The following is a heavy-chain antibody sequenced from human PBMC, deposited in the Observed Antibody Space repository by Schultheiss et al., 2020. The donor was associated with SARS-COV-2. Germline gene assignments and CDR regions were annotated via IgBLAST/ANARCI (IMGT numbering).Heavy chain of an antibody. J-gene: IGHJ6*02. CDR3: ARIYGSGDTYGMDV. CDR2: IIGSGGST. V-gene: IGHV3-23*01. Sequence: GESLKISCAASGFTFSSYAMSWVRQAPGKGLEWVSPIIGSGGSTYYADSVKGRFTISRDNSKNTLYMQMNSLRAEDTAVYYCARIYGSGDTYGMDVWGQGTTVTVSS. D-gene: IGHD3-10*01. CDR1: GFTFSSYA.